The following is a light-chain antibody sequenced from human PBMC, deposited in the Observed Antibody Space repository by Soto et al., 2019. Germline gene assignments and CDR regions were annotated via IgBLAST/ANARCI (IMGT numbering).Light chain of an antibody. V-gene: IGKV1-39*01. Sequence: DIQMTQSPSSLSASVGDRVTITCRASRNINNFLNWYQQKPGKAPKLLIYAASSLQSGVPSRFSASGSGTDFTLTISSLQPDDFATYYCQQSYSTLTFVGGTKVEIK. CDR1: RNINNF. CDR3: QQSYSTLT. CDR2: AAS. J-gene: IGKJ4*01.